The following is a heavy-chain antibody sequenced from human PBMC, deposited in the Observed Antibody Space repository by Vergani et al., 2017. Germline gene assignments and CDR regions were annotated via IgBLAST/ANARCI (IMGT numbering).Heavy chain of an antibody. CDR1: GYTFTGYY. J-gene: IGHJ6*02. V-gene: IGHV1-2*02. CDR3: ARKSPHYYYYYGMDV. Sequence: QVQLVQSGAEVKKPGASVKVSCKASGYTFTGYYMHWVRQAPGQGLEWMGWINPNSGGTNYAQKFQGRVTMTRDKSISTAYMELSRLRSDDTAVYYCARKSPHYYYYYGMDVWGQGTTVTVSS. CDR2: INPNSGGT.